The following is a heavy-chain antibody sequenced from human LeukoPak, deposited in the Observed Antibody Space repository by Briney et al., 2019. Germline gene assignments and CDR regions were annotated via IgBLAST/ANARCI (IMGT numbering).Heavy chain of an antibody. D-gene: IGHD6-19*01. CDR3: ARVMEQWLVDY. Sequence: PGGSLRLSCAAPGFTFSSYGMHWVRQALGKGLEWVAVIWYDGSNKYYADSVKGRFTISRDNSKNTLYLQMNSLRAEDTAVYYCARVMEQWLVDYWGQGTLVTVSS. V-gene: IGHV3-33*01. CDR1: GFTFSSYG. J-gene: IGHJ4*02. CDR2: IWYDGSNK.